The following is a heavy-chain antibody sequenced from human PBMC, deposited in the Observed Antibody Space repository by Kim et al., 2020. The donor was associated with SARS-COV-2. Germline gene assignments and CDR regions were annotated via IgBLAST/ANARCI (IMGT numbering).Heavy chain of an antibody. D-gene: IGHD5-12*01. CDR2: IYYSGST. J-gene: IGHJ5*02. V-gene: IGHV4-59*08. CDR1: GGSISSYY. CDR3: ARQVATMHSWFDP. Sequence: SETLSLTCTVSGGSISSYYWSWIRQPPGKGLEWIGYIYYSGSTNYNPSLKSRVTISVDTSKNQFSLKLSSVTAADTAVYYCARQVATMHSWFDPWRQGT.